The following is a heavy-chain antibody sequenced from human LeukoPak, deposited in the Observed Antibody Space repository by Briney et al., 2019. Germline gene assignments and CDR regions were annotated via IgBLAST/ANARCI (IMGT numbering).Heavy chain of an antibody. CDR2: IYYSGST. Sequence: SQTLSLTCTVSGGSISSGGYYWSWIRQHPGKGLEWIGYIYYSGSTYYNPPLKSRVTISVDTSKNQFSLKLSSVTAADTAVYYCAANYYDSSGYYYPWGQGTLVTVSS. CDR3: AANYYDSSGYYYP. V-gene: IGHV4-31*03. CDR1: GGSISSGGYY. J-gene: IGHJ5*02. D-gene: IGHD3-22*01.